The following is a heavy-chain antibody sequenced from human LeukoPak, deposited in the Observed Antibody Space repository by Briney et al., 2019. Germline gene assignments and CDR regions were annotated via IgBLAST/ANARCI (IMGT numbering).Heavy chain of an antibody. CDR3: ARDRPEEEGDAFDI. Sequence: GGSLRLSCAVSGFTFNNAWMSWVRQAPGKGLEWVGRIKSKTAAWATDYAAPVKGRFTISRDDSQNTLYLQMNSLQTEDTAVYFCARDRPEEEGDAFDIWGQGTMVTVSS. CDR2: IKSKTAAWAT. J-gene: IGHJ3*02. V-gene: IGHV3-15*01. CDR1: GFTFNNAW.